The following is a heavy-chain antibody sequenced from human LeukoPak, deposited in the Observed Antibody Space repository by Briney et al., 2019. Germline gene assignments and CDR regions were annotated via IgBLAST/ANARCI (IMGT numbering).Heavy chain of an antibody. J-gene: IGHJ6*03. CDR2: IIPIFGTA. CDR1: GGAFSSYA. V-gene: IGHV1-69*06. CDR3: ARDTKDTAMAKVHYYYYYYMDV. D-gene: IGHD5-18*01. Sequence: ASVKVSCKASGGAFSSYAISWVRQAPGQGLEWMGGIIPIFGTANYAQKFQGRVTITADKSTSTAYMELSSLRSEDTAVYYCARDTKDTAMAKVHYYYYYYMDVWGKGTTVTVSS.